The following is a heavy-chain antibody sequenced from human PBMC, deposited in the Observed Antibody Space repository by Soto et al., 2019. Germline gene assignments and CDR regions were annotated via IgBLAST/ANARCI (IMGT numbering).Heavy chain of an antibody. CDR1: GFDFGSFG. D-gene: IGHD1-26*01. J-gene: IGHJ6*02. V-gene: IGHV1-58*02. CDR2: IVVVSGST. Sequence: SVKVSCKASGFDFGSFGIQFLRQTRGRGLEWIGWIVVVSGSTNYARHFQGRVAISRDRSSSTAYLDLSDLKSDDTAVYFCSADHPHMAMGWPVWGQGTTVTVSS. CDR3: SADHPHMAMGWPV.